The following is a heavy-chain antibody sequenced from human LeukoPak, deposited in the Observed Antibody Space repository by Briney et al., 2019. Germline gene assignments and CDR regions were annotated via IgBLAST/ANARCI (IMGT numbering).Heavy chain of an antibody. CDR2: IYTSGST. Sequence: SQTLSLTCTVSGGSISSGSYYWSWIRQPAGKGLEWIGRIYTSGSTNYNPSLKSRVTISVDTSKNQFSLKLSSVTAADTAVYYCAIQLGGIRSHPDYWGQGTLVTVSS. CDR1: GGSISSGSYY. J-gene: IGHJ4*02. D-gene: IGHD1-1*01. CDR3: AIQLGGIRSHPDY. V-gene: IGHV4-61*02.